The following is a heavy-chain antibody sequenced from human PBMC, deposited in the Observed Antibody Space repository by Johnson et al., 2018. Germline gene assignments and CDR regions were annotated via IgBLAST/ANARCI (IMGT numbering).Heavy chain of an antibody. CDR2: ISYDGRNK. V-gene: IGHV3-30*18. CDR1: GFTFSSYG. Sequence: QVQLVESGGGVVQPGRSLRLSCAASGFTFSSYGMHWVRQAPGKGLEWVAVISYDGRNKYYADSVKGRFTISRDNSKNTLYLQRNSLRAEDTAVYYCAKDGNILTGPNYYYGMDVWGQGTTVTVSS. D-gene: IGHD3-9*01. J-gene: IGHJ6*02. CDR3: AKDGNILTGPNYYYGMDV.